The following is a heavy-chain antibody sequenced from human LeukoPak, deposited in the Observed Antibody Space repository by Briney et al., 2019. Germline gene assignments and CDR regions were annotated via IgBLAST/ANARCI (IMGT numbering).Heavy chain of an antibody. CDR2: INHSGST. V-gene: IGHV4-34*01. Sequence: SETLSLTCAVYGGSFSGYYWSWIRQPPGKGLEWIGEINHSGSTNYNPSLKSRVTISVDTSKNQFSLKLGSVTAADTAVYYCASLTYYYDSSGLVSYWGQGTLVTVSS. J-gene: IGHJ4*02. D-gene: IGHD3-22*01. CDR1: GGSFSGYY. CDR3: ASLTYYYDSSGLVSY.